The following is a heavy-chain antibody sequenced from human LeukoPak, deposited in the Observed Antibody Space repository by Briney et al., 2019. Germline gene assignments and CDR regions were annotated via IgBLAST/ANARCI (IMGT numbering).Heavy chain of an antibody. CDR2: INPNSGGT. CDR3: ARARGIQLWLAFDY. V-gene: IGHV1-2*02. CDR1: GYTFTGYY. Sequence: ASVKVSCKASGYTFTGYYMHWVRQAPGQGLEWMGWINPNSGGTNYAQKFQGRVTVTRDTSISTAYMELSRLTSDDTAVYYCARARGIQLWLAFDYWGQGTLVTVSS. D-gene: IGHD5-18*01. J-gene: IGHJ4*02.